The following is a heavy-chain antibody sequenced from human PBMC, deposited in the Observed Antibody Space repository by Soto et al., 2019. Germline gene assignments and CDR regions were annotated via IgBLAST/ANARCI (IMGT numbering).Heavy chain of an antibody. Sequence: GGSLRLSCAASGFTFSNYAMSWVRQAPGKGLEWVSLIGATGGGTYYADSVKGRFSISRDNSHNTLYLQVHSLTAEDTAVYYCAKDRRAGGNSAFYFDFWGQGAQVTVSS. CDR3: AKDRRAGGNSAFYFDF. V-gene: IGHV3-23*01. CDR2: IGATGGGT. CDR1: GFTFSNYA. D-gene: IGHD3-16*01. J-gene: IGHJ4*02.